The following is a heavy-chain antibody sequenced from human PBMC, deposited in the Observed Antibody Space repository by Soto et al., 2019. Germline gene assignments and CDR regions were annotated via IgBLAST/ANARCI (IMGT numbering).Heavy chain of an antibody. Sequence: QVQLQESGPGLVKPSGTLSLTCAVSGGSISSSNWWSWVRQPPGKGLEWIGEIYHSGSTNYNPSLKSRGTLAVDKSKNQFSLKLSSVTAADTAVYYCARHREDDYYYYGMDVWGQGTTVTVSS. CDR1: GGSISSSNW. CDR2: IYHSGST. D-gene: IGHD2-15*01. V-gene: IGHV4-4*02. J-gene: IGHJ6*02. CDR3: ARHREDDYYYYGMDV.